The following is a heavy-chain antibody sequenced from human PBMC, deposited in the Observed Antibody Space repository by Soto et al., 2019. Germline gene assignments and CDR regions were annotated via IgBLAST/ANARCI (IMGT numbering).Heavy chain of an antibody. Sequence: SETLSLTCAVYGGSFSGYYWSWIRQPPGKGLEWIGEINHSGSTNYNPSLKSRVTISVDTSKNQFSLKLSSVTAADTAVYYCARVGNYYGSGSHSDYWGQGTLVTVSS. D-gene: IGHD3-10*01. J-gene: IGHJ4*02. CDR2: INHSGST. CDR1: GGSFSGYY. V-gene: IGHV4-34*01. CDR3: ARVGNYYGSGSHSDY.